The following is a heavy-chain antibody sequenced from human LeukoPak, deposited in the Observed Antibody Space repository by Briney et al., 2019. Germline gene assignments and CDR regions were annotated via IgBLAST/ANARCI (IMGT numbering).Heavy chain of an antibody. CDR1: GFIFSSYA. Sequence: GGSLRLSCAASGFIFSSYAMSWVRQAPGKGLEWVSAISGSGGSTYYADSVKGRFTISRDNSKNTLYLQMNSLRAEDTAVYYCAKDGHWAFGGANTFDYWGQGTLVTVSS. V-gene: IGHV3-23*01. D-gene: IGHD3-16*01. J-gene: IGHJ4*02. CDR3: AKDGHWAFGGANTFDY. CDR2: ISGSGGST.